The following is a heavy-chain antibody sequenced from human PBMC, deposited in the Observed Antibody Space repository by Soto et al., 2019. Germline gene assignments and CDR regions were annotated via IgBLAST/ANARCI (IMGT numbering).Heavy chain of an antibody. V-gene: IGHV3-11*01. CDR3: ARGVPYYYDSSGSWEAFDI. Sequence: QVQLVESGGGLVKPGGSLRLSCAASGFTFSDYYMSWIRQAPGKGLEWVSYISSSGSTIYYADSVKGRFTIPRDNAKNSLYLKMNSLRAGDTAVYYCARGVPYYYDSSGSWEAFDIWGQGTRVTVSS. CDR1: GFTFSDYY. J-gene: IGHJ3*02. CDR2: ISSSGSTI. D-gene: IGHD3-22*01.